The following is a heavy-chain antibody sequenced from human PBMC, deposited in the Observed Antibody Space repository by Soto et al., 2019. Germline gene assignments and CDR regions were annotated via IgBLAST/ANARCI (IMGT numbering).Heavy chain of an antibody. Sequence: SVKVSCKASGGTFSSYAISWVRQAPGQGLEWMGGIIPIFGTANYAQKFQGRVTITADESTSTAYMELSSLRSEDTAVYYCAREVNSDYDSSGYLESDAFDIWGQGTMVTVSS. CDR2: IIPIFGTA. CDR3: AREVNSDYDSSGYLESDAFDI. J-gene: IGHJ3*02. V-gene: IGHV1-69*13. CDR1: GGTFSSYA. D-gene: IGHD3-22*01.